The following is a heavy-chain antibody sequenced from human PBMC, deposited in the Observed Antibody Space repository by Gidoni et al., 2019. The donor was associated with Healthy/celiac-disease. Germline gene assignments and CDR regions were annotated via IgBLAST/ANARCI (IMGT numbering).Heavy chain of an antibody. CDR3: ASGVRPRSNWFDP. Sequence: EVQLVESGGGLVQPGGSRRLSCAAAGFTCSSYSMNWVRQAPGKGLEWVSYISSSSSTIYYADSVTGRFTISRDNAKNSLYLQMNSLRDEDTAVYYCASGVRPRSNWFDPWGQGTLVTVSS. J-gene: IGHJ5*02. D-gene: IGHD1-1*01. CDR1: GFTCSSYS. CDR2: ISSSSSTI. V-gene: IGHV3-48*02.